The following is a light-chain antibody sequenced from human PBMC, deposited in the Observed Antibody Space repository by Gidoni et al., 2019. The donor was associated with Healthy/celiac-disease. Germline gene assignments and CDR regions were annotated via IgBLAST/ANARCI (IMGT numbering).Light chain of an antibody. J-gene: IGKJ1*01. Sequence: IQLTQSPSSLSASVGDRVTITSRASQSISSYLNWYQQKPGTAPKLLIYAASSLQSWVPSRFSGCGSGTDFTLTISSLQPEDFATYYCQQSYSTPPWTFGQGTKVEIK. CDR1: QSISSY. V-gene: IGKV1-39*01. CDR3: QQSYSTPPWT. CDR2: AAS.